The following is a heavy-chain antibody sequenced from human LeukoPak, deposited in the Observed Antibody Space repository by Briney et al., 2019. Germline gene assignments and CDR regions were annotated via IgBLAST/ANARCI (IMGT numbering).Heavy chain of an antibody. V-gene: IGHV1-2*02. D-gene: IGHD3-10*01. CDR2: IHPNTGRT. CDR1: GYAFTDYY. Sequence: ASVKVSFKPSGYAFTDYYLHWVRQAPGQGLEWMGWIHPNTGRTYYAQKFQGRVTMTRDTSVSTAYMDLSRLGSDDTAVYYCARTPVTVIRGVIEDGMDVWGQGTTVTVSS. CDR3: ARTPVTVIRGVIEDGMDV. J-gene: IGHJ6*02.